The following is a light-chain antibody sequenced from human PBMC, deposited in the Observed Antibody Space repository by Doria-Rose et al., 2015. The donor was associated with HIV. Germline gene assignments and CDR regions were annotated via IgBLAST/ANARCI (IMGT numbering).Light chain of an antibody. Sequence: DIRVTQSPESLGMSLGERATLNCKSNQSPLYTSKNYLAWYQQKPGQPPKLLIYWASTRQSGVPARFSGSGSGTDFILTISSLEAEDVAVYYCQQYYDTPSFGPGTTVDIK. CDR1: QSPLYTSKNY. V-gene: IGKV4-1*01. CDR3: QQYYDTPS. CDR2: WAS. J-gene: IGKJ3*01.